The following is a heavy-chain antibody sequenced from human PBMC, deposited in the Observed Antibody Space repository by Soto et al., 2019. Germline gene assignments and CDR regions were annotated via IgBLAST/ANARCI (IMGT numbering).Heavy chain of an antibody. D-gene: IGHD1-20*01. CDR3: AKAKNDYNWDNGPPFDY. V-gene: IGHV4-4*07. Sequence: SETLSLTCTVSGRSMSGYYWSWIRQPAGERLEWIGRIYTSGTTDFNPSLKGRVTMSVDTSKNQFSLKLTSVTAADTALYYCAKAKNDYNWDNGPPFDYWGQGTLVTVSS. J-gene: IGHJ4*02. CDR1: GRSMSGYY. CDR2: IYTSGTT.